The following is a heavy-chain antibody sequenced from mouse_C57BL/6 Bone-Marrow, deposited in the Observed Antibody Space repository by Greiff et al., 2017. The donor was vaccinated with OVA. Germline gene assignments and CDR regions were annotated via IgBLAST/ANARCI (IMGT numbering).Heavy chain of an antibody. V-gene: IGHV1-61*01. CDR2: IYPSDSET. D-gene: IGHD2-12*01. Sequence: QVQLQQSGAELVRPGSSVKLSCKASGYTFTSYWMDWVKQRPGQGLEWIGNIYPSDSETHYNQKFKDKATLTVDKSSSTAYMQLSSLTSEDSAVYYCARRRRGHFDYWGQGTTLTVSS. J-gene: IGHJ2*01. CDR3: ARRRRGHFDY. CDR1: GYTFTSYW.